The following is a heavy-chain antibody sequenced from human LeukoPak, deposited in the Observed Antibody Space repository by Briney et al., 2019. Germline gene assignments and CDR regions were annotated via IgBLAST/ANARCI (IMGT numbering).Heavy chain of an antibody. J-gene: IGHJ4*02. CDR1: GFTFSSYA. Sequence: GGSLRLSCAASGFTFSSYAMSWVRQAPGKGLEWVSAISGSGGSTYYADSVKGRFTISRDNSKNTLYLQMNGLRAEDTAVYYCAKDSDIVVVPAATSDYWGQGTLVTVSS. D-gene: IGHD2-2*01. V-gene: IGHV3-23*01. CDR2: ISGSGGST. CDR3: AKDSDIVVVPAATSDY.